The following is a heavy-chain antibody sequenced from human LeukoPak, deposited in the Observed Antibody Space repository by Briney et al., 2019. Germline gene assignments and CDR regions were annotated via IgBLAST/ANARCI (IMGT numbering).Heavy chain of an antibody. D-gene: IGHD4-23*01. V-gene: IGHV4-59*08. CDR3: ARQAGGTSGPFDY. Sequence: SETLSLTCAVYGGSFSGYYCSWIRQPPGKGLEWIGYIYHSESTNYNPSLKSRVTISVDTSKNQFSLKLSSVTAADTAVYYCARQAGGTSGPFDYWGQGTLVTVSS. J-gene: IGHJ4*02. CDR1: GGSFSGYY. CDR2: IYHSEST.